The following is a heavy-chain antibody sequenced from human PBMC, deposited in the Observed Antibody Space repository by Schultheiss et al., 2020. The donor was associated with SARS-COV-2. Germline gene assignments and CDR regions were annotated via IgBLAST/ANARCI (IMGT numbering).Heavy chain of an antibody. Sequence: GGSLRLSCAASGFTFSSYSMNWVRQAPGKGLEWVAVIWYNGSNKYYADSVKGRFTISRDKSKNTLYLQMNSLRAEDTAVYYCAREGYSSNLDYWGQGTLVTVSS. CDR2: IWYNGSNK. CDR1: GFTFSSYS. CDR3: AREGYSSNLDY. J-gene: IGHJ4*02. D-gene: IGHD6-13*01. V-gene: IGHV3-33*08.